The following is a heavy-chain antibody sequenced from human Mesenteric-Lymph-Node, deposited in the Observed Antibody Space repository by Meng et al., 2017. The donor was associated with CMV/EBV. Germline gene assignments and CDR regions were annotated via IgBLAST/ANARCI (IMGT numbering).Heavy chain of an antibody. D-gene: IGHD6-13*01. CDR3: HNAAAGTDY. V-gene: IGHV3-30*04. Sequence: GESLKISCAASGFTFSSYAMHWVRQAPGKGLEWVAVISYDGSNKYYADSVKGRFTISRDNSKNTLYLQMNSLRAEDTAVYYCHNAAAGTDYWGQGTLVTVSS. CDR1: GFTFSSYA. J-gene: IGHJ4*02. CDR2: ISYDGSNK.